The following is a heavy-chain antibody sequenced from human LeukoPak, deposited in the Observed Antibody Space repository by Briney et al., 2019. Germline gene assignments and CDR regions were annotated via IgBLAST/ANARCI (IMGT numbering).Heavy chain of an antibody. CDR3: VREIGNSGNYD. V-gene: IGHV3-53*01. D-gene: IGHD3-16*01. CDR1: GFIISSDY. Sequence: PGGSLRLFCAASGFIISSDYMSWVRQAPGKGLEWVSVIYRGDATYYAESVKGRFTISRDSSKNTLYLQMNSLSAEDTAMYYCVREIGNSGNYDWGQGTLVTVSS. J-gene: IGHJ4*02. CDR2: IYRGDAT.